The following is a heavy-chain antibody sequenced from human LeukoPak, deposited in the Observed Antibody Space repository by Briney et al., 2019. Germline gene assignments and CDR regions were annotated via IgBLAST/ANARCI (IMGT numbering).Heavy chain of an antibody. Sequence: GGSLRLSCAASGFTFSSYWMSWVRQAPGKGLEWVANIKQDGSEKYYVDTVKGRFTISRDNAKNSLYLQMNSLRAEDTAVYYCARDEGSGWFGPYFDYWGQGTLVTVSS. CDR3: ARDEGSGWFGPYFDY. D-gene: IGHD6-19*01. J-gene: IGHJ4*02. CDR1: GFTFSSYW. V-gene: IGHV3-7*01. CDR2: IKQDGSEK.